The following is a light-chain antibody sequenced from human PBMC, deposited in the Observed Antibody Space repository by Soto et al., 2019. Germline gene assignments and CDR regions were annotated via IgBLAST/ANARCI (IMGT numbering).Light chain of an antibody. CDR3: QSYDSSLRAYV. V-gene: IGLV1-40*01. J-gene: IGLJ1*01. CDR2: NNN. Sequence: QSVLTQPPSVSGAPGQGVTISCSGTSSNLGAGYGVHWYQQLPGTVPKLLIYNNNNPPSGVPDRFSGSKSGTSASLAITGLQTEDEADYYCQSYDSSLRAYVFGAGTKVTVL. CDR1: SSNLGAGYG.